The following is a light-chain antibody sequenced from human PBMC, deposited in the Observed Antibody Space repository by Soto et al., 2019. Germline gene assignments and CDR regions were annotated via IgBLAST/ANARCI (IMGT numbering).Light chain of an antibody. J-gene: IGLJ2*01. CDR3: QSYEGSLSGSV. CDR2: GNS. CDR1: SSNIGAGYD. Sequence: QSVLTQPPSVSGAPGQRVTISCTGSSSNIGAGYDVHWYQQLPGTAPKLLIYGNSNRPSGVPDRFSGSKSGTSASLAITGLQAEDEADYYCQSYEGSLSGSVFGGGTQLTVL. V-gene: IGLV1-40*01.